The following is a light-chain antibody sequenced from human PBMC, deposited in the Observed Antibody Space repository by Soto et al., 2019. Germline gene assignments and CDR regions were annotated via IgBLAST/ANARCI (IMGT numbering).Light chain of an antibody. CDR2: EVT. CDR1: ASSYR. CDR3: GAFSGSTLV. J-gene: IGLJ2*01. Sequence: QPALTQPPSVSGSPGQSVTIPCSGTASSYRVSWYQQSPGTPLKLMIYEVTNRPSGVPDRFYASKSGNTASLNISGLQAEDEADYSCGAFSGSTLVVGGGTQLTV. V-gene: IGLV2-18*02.